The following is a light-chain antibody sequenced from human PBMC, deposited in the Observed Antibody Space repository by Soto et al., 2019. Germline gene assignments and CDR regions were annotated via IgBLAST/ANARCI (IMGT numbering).Light chain of an antibody. CDR1: SSDVGGYHY. Sequence: QSALTQPRSVSGSPGQSVNIACIGTSSDVGGYHYVSWYQHHPGKAPKLMIFNVNERPSGVPARFSGSKSGNTASLTISGHQAEDEADYYCCSYAGSYTLVFGGGPKLTVL. CDR2: NVN. CDR3: CSYAGSYTLV. V-gene: IGLV2-11*01. J-gene: IGLJ2*01.